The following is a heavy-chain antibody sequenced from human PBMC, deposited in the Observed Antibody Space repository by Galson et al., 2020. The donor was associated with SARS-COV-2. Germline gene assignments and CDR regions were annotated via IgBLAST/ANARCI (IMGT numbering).Heavy chain of an antibody. J-gene: IGHJ5*02. D-gene: IGHD2-15*01. CDR1: GGSISSSSYY. V-gene: IGHV4-39*01. CDR2: IYYSGST. CDR3: ARHRIYCSGGSCYSGWFDP. Sequence: ETSETLSLTCTVSGGSISSSSYYWGWIRQPPGKGLEWIGSIYYSGSTYYNPSLKSRVTISVDTSKNQFSLKLSSVTAAYTAVYYCARHRIYCSGGSCYSGWFDPWGQGTLVTVSS.